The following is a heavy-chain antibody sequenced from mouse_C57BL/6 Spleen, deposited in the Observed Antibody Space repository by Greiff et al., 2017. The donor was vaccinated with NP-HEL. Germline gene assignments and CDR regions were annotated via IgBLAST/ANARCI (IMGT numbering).Heavy chain of an antibody. CDR1: GYSFTSYY. CDR2: IYPGSGNT. Sequence: QVQLQQSGPELVKPGASVKISCKASGYSFTSYYIHWVKQRPGQGLEWIGWIYPGSGNTKYNEKFKGKATLTADTSSSTAYMQLSSLTSEDSAVYYCARYPNWDVGYWGQGTTLTVSS. V-gene: IGHV1-66*01. D-gene: IGHD4-1*01. CDR3: ARYPNWDVGY. J-gene: IGHJ2*01.